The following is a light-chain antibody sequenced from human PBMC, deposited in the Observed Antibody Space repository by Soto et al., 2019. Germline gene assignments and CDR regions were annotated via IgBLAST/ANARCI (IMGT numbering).Light chain of an antibody. Sequence: IHMTQSPSSLSASVGDRVTITCRASQSVSTYLNWFQQKPGKAPNLLIYAASSLQSGVPSRYSDSGSGTDFTLTISSLQPADFATYYCQQSYSAPRTFGQGTKVEMK. CDR3: QQSYSAPRT. CDR2: AAS. V-gene: IGKV1-39*01. CDR1: QSVSTY. J-gene: IGKJ1*01.